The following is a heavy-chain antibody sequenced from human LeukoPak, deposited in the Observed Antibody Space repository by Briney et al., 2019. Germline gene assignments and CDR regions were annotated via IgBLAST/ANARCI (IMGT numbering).Heavy chain of an antibody. Sequence: QPGGSLRLSCAASGFTFSSYEMKWVRQAPGKGLEWISSISGSGSDIHYADSVKGRFTISRDNAKNSLYLQMNSLRAEDTAVYYCARDPAYNYNYYYYGLDVWGQGTTVTVSS. J-gene: IGHJ6*02. CDR1: GFTFSSYE. V-gene: IGHV3-48*03. CDR2: ISGSGSDI. D-gene: IGHD5-24*01. CDR3: ARDPAYNYNYYYYGLDV.